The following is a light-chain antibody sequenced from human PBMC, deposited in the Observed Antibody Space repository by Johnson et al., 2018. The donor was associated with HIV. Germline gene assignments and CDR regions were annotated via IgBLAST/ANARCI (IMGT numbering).Light chain of an antibody. CDR2: ENN. CDR1: SSNTGNNY. V-gene: IGLV1-51*02. CDR3: GTLDSSLSADV. Sequence: SVLTQPPSVSAAPGQKVTLSCSGSSSNTGNNYVSWYQQLPGTAPKLLIYENNKRPSGIPDRFSGSKSGTSATLGITGLQTGDEADYYCGTLDSSLSADVFGTGTKVTVL. J-gene: IGLJ1*01.